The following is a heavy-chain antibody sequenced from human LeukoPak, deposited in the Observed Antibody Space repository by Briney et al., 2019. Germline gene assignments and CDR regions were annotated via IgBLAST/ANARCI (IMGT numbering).Heavy chain of an antibody. V-gene: IGHV1-8*01. CDR2: MNPNSGNT. Sequence: ASVKVSCKASGYTFTSYDINWVRQATGQGLEWMGWMNPNSGNTGYAQKFQGRVTMTRNNSISTAYMELSSLRSEDTAVYYCAVGLGYSYGYGFYYYYMDVWGKGTTVTISS. D-gene: IGHD5-18*01. CDR1: GYTFTSYD. CDR3: AVGLGYSYGYGFYYYYMDV. J-gene: IGHJ6*03.